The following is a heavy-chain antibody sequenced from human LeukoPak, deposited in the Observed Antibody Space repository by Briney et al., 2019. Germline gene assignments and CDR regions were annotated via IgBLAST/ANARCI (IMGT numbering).Heavy chain of an antibody. D-gene: IGHD5-24*01. CDR3: ATNPGYKSGMATKVDY. J-gene: IGHJ4*02. Sequence: SETLSLTCTVSGGSISSSSYYWGWIRQPPGKGLEWIGSISYSGITYYNPSLKSRVTISVDTSKNQFSLKLSSVTAADTAVYYCATNPGYKSGMATKVDYWGQGTLVTVSS. CDR2: ISYSGIT. CDR1: GGSISSSSYY. V-gene: IGHV4-39*01.